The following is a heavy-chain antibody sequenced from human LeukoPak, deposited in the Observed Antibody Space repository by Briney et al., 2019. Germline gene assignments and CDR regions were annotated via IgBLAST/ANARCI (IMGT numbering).Heavy chain of an antibody. CDR2: ISGSGGST. J-gene: IGHJ4*02. V-gene: IGHV3-23*01. D-gene: IGHD6-19*01. CDR3: AKDRYSSGWYDYFDY. Sequence: GGSLRLSCAASGFTFSSYAMSWVRQAPGKGLEWVSAISGSGGSTYYAGSVKGRFTISRDNSKNTLYLQMNSLRAEDTAVYYCAKDRYSSGWYDYFDYWGQGTLVTVSS. CDR1: GFTFSSYA.